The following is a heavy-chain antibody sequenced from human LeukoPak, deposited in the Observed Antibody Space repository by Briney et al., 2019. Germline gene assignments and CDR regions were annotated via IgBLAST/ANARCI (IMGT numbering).Heavy chain of an antibody. CDR3: ARHGEVGATAFDY. J-gene: IGHJ4*02. CDR1: GGSISSYY. Sequence: SETLSLTCTVSGGSISSYYWSWIRQPPGKGLEWIGYIYYSGSTNYNPSLKSRVTISVDTSKNQFSLKLSSVTAADPAVYYCARHGEVGATAFDYWGQGTLVTVSS. CDR2: IYYSGST. D-gene: IGHD1-26*01. V-gene: IGHV4-59*08.